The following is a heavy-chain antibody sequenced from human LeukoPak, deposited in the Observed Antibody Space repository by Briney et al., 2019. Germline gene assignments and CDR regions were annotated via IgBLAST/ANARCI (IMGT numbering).Heavy chain of an antibody. CDR2: IKQDGSEK. D-gene: IGHD4-23*01. CDR3: ARGYGGYLS. J-gene: IGHJ5*02. CDR1: GFTFSTYW. V-gene: IGHV3-7*04. Sequence: GGSLGLSCAASGFTFSTYWMTWVRQAPGKGLEWVANIKQDGSEKYYVDSVKGRFTISRDNAKNSLYLQMNSLRAEDTAVYYCARGYGGYLSWGQGTLVTVSS.